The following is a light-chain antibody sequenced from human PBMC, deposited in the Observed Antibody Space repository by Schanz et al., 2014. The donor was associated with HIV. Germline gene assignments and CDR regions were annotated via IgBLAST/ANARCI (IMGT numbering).Light chain of an antibody. CDR2: ANS. J-gene: IGLJ3*02. Sequence: QSVLTQPPSVSGAPGQRVTISCTGSSSNIGSVYDVHWYQQLPGTAPKHLIFANSDRPSGVPDRFSGSKSGTSASLAITGLQAEDEADYYCSSYRSGSPLWVFGGGTKPTVL. V-gene: IGLV1-40*01. CDR1: SSNIGSVYD. CDR3: SSYRSGSPLWV.